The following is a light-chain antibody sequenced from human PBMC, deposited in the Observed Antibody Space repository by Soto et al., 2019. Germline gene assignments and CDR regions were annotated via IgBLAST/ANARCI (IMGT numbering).Light chain of an antibody. CDR2: QAS. Sequence: DIQMTQSPSTLSGSVGDRVTITCRASQSISSWLAWYQQKPGKAPKLLIYQASSLESGVPSRFSGSGSGTEFTLTISSLQPDDFATDYCQQYNSYSPRTFGQGTKVEVK. V-gene: IGKV1-5*03. J-gene: IGKJ1*01. CDR1: QSISSW. CDR3: QQYNSYSPRT.